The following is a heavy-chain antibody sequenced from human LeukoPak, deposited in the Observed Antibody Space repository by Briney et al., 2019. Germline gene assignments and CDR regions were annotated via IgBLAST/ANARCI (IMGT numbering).Heavy chain of an antibody. V-gene: IGHV1-2*02. CDR2: MHPNSGGT. D-gene: IGHD6-19*01. CDR3: ATSSGYSSSRGAFDI. CDR1: GYTFTAYY. Sequence: GASVKVSCKASGYTFTAYYMHWVRQAPGQGLEWMGWMHPNSGGTHYEQKFQGRVTMARDTSISTAYMEVSRLTSDDTAVYYCATSSGYSSSRGAFDIWGQGTMVTVSS. J-gene: IGHJ3*02.